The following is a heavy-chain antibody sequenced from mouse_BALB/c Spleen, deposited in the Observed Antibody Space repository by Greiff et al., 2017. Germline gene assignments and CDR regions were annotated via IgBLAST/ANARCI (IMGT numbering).Heavy chain of an antibody. J-gene: IGHJ1*01. V-gene: IGHV5-4*02. Sequence: EVKLMESGGGLVKPGGSLKLSCAASGFTFSDYYMYWVRQPPEKRLEWVATISDGGSYTYYPDSVKGRFTISRDNAKNDLYLQMSSLKSEDTAMYYCARGKFGYGNFWYFDVWGAGTTVTVSS. CDR3: ARGKFGYGNFWYFDV. CDR2: ISDGGSYT. CDR1: GFTFSDYY. D-gene: IGHD2-10*02.